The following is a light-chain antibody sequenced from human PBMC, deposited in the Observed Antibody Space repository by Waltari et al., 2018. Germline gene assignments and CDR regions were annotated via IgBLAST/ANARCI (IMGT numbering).Light chain of an antibody. V-gene: IGLV2-14*01. J-gene: IGLJ1*01. CDR2: GVN. Sequence: QSAPTQPASVSGSPGQSITISCPGTSSYVGAYAFVSWHQQYPGKAPKVMIYGVNNRPSGVSNRFSGSKSGNTASLIISGLQADDEADYYCSSYTTSGTLVFGTGTKVTVL. CDR1: SSYVGAYAF. CDR3: SSYTTSGTLV.